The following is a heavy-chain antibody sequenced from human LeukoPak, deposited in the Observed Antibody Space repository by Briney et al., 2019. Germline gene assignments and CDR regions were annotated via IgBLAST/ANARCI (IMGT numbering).Heavy chain of an antibody. D-gene: IGHD6-19*01. Sequence: SETLSLTCAVYGGSFSGYYWSWIRQPPGKGLEWIGEINHSGSTNYNPSLKSRVTISVDTSKNQFSLKLSSVTAADTAVYYCATAISGPRQNWFDPWGQGTLVTVSS. V-gene: IGHV4-34*01. CDR1: GGSFSGYY. J-gene: IGHJ5*02. CDR3: ATAISGPRQNWFDP. CDR2: INHSGST.